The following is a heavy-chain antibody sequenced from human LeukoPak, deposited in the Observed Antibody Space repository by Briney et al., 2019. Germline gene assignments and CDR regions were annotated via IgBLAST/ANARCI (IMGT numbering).Heavy chain of an antibody. CDR3: ARVSTMVRGDLAS. Sequence: ASVKVSCKASGYTFTGYYMHWVRQAPGQGLEWMGWINPNSGGTNYAQKFQGRVTMTRDTSISTAYMELSRLRSDDTAVYYCARVSTMVRGDLASWGQGTLVTVSS. J-gene: IGHJ5*02. D-gene: IGHD3-10*01. CDR1: GYTFTGYY. V-gene: IGHV1-2*02. CDR2: INPNSGGT.